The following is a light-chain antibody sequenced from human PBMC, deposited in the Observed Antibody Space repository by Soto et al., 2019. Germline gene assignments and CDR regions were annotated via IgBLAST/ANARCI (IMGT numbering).Light chain of an antibody. CDR3: QQSYSPPRT. J-gene: IGKJ1*01. Sequence: GDRVTITCRASQSISSWLAWYQQKPGKAPKLLIYDASSLESGVPSRFSGSESGTEFTLTITSLQPEDFATYYCQQSYSPPRTFGQGTKVDIK. CDR1: QSISSW. CDR2: DAS. V-gene: IGKV1-39*01.